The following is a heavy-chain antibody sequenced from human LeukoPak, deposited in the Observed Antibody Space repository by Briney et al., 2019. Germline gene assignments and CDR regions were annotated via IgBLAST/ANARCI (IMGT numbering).Heavy chain of an antibody. D-gene: IGHD3-10*02. V-gene: IGHV4-34*01. CDR3: AELGITMIGGV. CDR2: INHSGST. CDR1: GGSFSGYY. J-gene: IGHJ6*04. Sequence: SETLSLACAVYGGSFSGYYWSWIRQPPGKGLEWIGEINHSGSTNYNPSLKSRVTISVDTSKNQFSLKLSSVTAADTAVYYCAELGITMIGGVWGKGTTVTISS.